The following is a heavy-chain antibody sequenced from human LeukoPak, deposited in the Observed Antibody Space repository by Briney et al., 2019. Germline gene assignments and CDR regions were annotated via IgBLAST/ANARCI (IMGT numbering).Heavy chain of an antibody. D-gene: IGHD6-6*01. Sequence: ASVKVSFKASGYTFTSYGISWVRQAPGQGLEWMGWISAYNGNTNYAQKLRGRVTMTTDTSTSTAYMELRSLRSDDTAVYYCARVGESRFEQLGPWFGIYYYYYYMDVWGKGTTVTVSS. CDR1: GYTFTSYG. CDR2: ISAYNGNT. J-gene: IGHJ6*03. V-gene: IGHV1-18*01. CDR3: ARVGESRFEQLGPWFGIYYYYYYMDV.